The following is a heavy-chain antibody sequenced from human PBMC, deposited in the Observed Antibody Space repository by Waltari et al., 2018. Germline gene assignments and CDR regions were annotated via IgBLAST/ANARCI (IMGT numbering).Heavy chain of an antibody. CDR1: GDSMGSRDF. J-gene: IGHJ4*02. CDR3: VRDRGRGLYLDS. Sequence: QLQLQQSGQGLVKPSESLSLTCAVSGDSMGSRDFWSWVRQSPGKGLEWIGQVHRSGRTNYNPSLASRVTMSIDTSNNQFSLKVTSATAADTAIYYCVRDRGRGLYLDSWGQGILVTVSP. V-gene: IGHV4-4*02. CDR2: VHRSGRT. D-gene: IGHD2-15*01.